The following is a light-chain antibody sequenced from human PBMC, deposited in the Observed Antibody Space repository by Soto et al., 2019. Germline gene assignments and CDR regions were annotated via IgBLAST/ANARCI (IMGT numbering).Light chain of an antibody. CDR1: QNINNY. V-gene: IGKV1-33*01. J-gene: IGKJ5*01. Sequence: QVTQSPAPLSASVGDRVTLTCQASQNINNYLNWYQQKPGRAPKLLIYDASNLEAGVPSRFRGSGSGTDFTFSISRLQPEDIATYYCHQYENLPTFGQGTRLEIK. CDR2: DAS. CDR3: HQYENLPT.